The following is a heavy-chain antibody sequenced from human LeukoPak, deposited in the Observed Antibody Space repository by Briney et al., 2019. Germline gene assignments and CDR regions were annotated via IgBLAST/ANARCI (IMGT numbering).Heavy chain of an antibody. CDR1: GFTVSSNY. CDR3: ARESAAAVGKGY. V-gene: IGHV3-66*01. J-gene: IGHJ4*02. D-gene: IGHD6-13*01. Sequence: QPGGSLRLSCAASGFTVSSNYMSWIRQAPGKGLEWVSIIYGGGSTFYADSVKGRFIISRDNSKNTLYLQMNSLRVEDTALYYCARESAAAVGKGYWGQGTLVTVSS. CDR2: IYGGGST.